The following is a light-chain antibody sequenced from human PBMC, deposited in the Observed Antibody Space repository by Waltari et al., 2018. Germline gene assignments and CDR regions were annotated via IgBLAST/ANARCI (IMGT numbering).Light chain of an antibody. Sequence: DIQMTQSPSSLSASVGDRVTITCRASQGIYTYLAWYQQKPGKVPKLLIHSTSTLQSGVPSLFSGSGSETDFTLTISSLQPEDVATYYCHRYNGVPFTFGPGTRVDIK. J-gene: IGKJ3*01. CDR1: QGIYTY. CDR3: HRYNGVPFT. V-gene: IGKV1-27*01. CDR2: STS.